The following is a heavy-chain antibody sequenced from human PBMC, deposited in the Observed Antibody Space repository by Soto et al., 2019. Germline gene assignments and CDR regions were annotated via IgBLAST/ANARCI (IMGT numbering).Heavy chain of an antibody. CDR1: GFTFSSYS. CDR2: ISSSSTI. J-gene: IGHJ6*02. V-gene: IGHV3-48*02. CDR3: ARPEYSSSSYGMDV. Sequence: GGSLRLSCAASGFTFSSYSMNWVRQAPGKGLEWVSYISSSSTIYYADSVKGRFTISRDNAKNSLYLQMNSLRDEDTAVYYCARPEYSSSSYGMDVWDQGTTVTVSS. D-gene: IGHD6-6*01.